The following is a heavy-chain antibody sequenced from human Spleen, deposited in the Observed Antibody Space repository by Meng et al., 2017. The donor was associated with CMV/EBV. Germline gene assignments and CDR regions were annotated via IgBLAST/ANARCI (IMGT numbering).Heavy chain of an antibody. D-gene: IGHD6-13*01. CDR1: GYTFTGYY. Sequence: ASVKVSCKASGYTFTGYYMHWMRQAPGQGLEWMGWINPNSGGTNYAQKFQGRVTMTRDTSISTAYMELSRLRSDDTAVYYCVRHGGIAAAFDYWGQGTLVTVSS. V-gene: IGHV1-2*02. CDR3: VRHGGIAAAFDY. CDR2: INPNSGGT. J-gene: IGHJ4*02.